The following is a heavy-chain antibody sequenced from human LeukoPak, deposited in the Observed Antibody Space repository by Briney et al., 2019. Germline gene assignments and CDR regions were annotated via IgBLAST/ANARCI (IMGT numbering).Heavy chain of an antibody. CDR1: GFTFGDYA. V-gene: IGHV3-49*03. D-gene: IGHD6-13*01. J-gene: IGHJ4*02. Sequence: PGGSLRLSCTTSGFTFGDYAMGWFRQAPGKGLEWVNFIRSKAFGGTTEYAPSVKDRFTISRDDSKSIAYLQINSLKTEDTAMYYCTRVSSSSYRGLSDYWGQGTLVTVSS. CDR2: IRSKAFGGTT. CDR3: TRVSSSSYRGLSDY.